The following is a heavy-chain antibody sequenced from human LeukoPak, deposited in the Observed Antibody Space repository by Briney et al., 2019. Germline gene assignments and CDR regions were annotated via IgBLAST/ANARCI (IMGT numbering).Heavy chain of an antibody. CDR3: ARGLSERDYYYYYGMDV. D-gene: IGHD1-14*01. Sequence: ASVKVSCKASGYTFTGYYMHWVRRAPGQGLEWMGWINPNSGGTNYAQKFQGRVTMTRDTSISTAYMELSRLRSDDTAVYYCARGLSERDYYYYYGMDVWGQGTTVTVSS. V-gene: IGHV1-2*02. CDR1: GYTFTGYY. J-gene: IGHJ6*02. CDR2: INPNSGGT.